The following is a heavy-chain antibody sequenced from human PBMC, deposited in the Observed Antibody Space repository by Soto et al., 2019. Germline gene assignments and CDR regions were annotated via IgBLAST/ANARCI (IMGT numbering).Heavy chain of an antibody. V-gene: IGHV4-39*01. CDR2: IYYSGST. Sequence: QLQLQESGPGLVKPSETLSLTCTVSGGSISSSSYYWGWXXXXPXXXLEWIGSIYYSGSTYYNPSLKSRVTISVDTSKNQFSLKLSSVTAADTAVYYCARRLGTTADAFDIWGQGTMVTVSS. D-gene: IGHD4-4*01. CDR1: GGSISSSSYY. CDR3: ARRLGTTADAFDI. J-gene: IGHJ3*02.